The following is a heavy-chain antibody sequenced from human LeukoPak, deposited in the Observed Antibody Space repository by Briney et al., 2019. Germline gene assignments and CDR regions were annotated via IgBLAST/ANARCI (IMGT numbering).Heavy chain of an antibody. CDR2: IYYSGST. D-gene: IGHD3-3*01. CDR3: ARNYDFWSGYLDY. V-gene: IGHV4-39*07. J-gene: IGHJ4*02. CDR1: GGSISSSSYY. Sequence: SETLSLTCTVSGGSISSSSYYWGWIRQPPGKGLEWIGSIYYSGSTYYNPSLKSRVTISVDTSKNQFSLKLTSVTAADTAVYYCARNYDFWSGYLDYWGQGTLVTVSS.